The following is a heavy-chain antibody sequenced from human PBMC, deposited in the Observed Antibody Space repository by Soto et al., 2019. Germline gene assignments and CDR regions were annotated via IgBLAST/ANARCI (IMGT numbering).Heavy chain of an antibody. CDR1: GFTFRSYA. Sequence: DVPLLESGGGLVQPGGSLRLSCAASGFTFRSYAMSWVRQAPGKGLEWVSGISGSGISTHYADSVKGRFTVSRDNSKISLYLQMNSLRAADTAVYNCAKAPVGPAWYFELWGRGTLVTVSS. CDR2: ISGSGIST. J-gene: IGHJ2*01. V-gene: IGHV3-23*01. CDR3: AKAPVGPAWYFEL.